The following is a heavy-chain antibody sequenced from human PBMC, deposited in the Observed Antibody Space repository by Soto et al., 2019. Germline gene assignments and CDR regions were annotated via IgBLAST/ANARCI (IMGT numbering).Heavy chain of an antibody. CDR3: ARESVEVVIPIGPFDY. J-gene: IGHJ4*02. Sequence: SVKVSYKAYGGSFSSYAISWVRQAPGQGLEWMGGIIPIFGTANYSQKFQGRVTITADESTSTAYMELSSLRSEDTAVYYCARESVEVVIPIGPFDYWGQGTMVTVSS. CDR1: GGSFSSYA. CDR2: IIPIFGTA. V-gene: IGHV1-69*13. D-gene: IGHD3-3*01.